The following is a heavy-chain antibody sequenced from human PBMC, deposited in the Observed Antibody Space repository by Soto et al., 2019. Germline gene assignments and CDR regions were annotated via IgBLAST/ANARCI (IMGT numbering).Heavy chain of an antibody. CDR2: IIPIVGTG. Sequence: PGQGLEWMGGIIPIVGTGSYAQKFQGRVTITADEPTTTAYMELSSLRFEDTAVYYCARVVILVPTASTHYYYHMDVWGPGTTVTVSS. CDR3: ARVVILVPTASTHYYYHMDV. J-gene: IGHJ6*02. V-gene: IGHV1-69*01. D-gene: IGHD2-2*01.